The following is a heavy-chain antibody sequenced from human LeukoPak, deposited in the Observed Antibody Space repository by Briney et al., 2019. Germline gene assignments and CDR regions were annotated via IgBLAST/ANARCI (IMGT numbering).Heavy chain of an antibody. CDR1: GFTFSSYS. CDR3: ARPPMSRWDPYYFDY. D-gene: IGHD1-26*01. J-gene: IGHJ4*02. V-gene: IGHV3-48*01. Sequence: GGSLRLSCAASGFTFSSYSMNWVRQAPGKGLEWVSYISSSSSTIYYADPVKGRFTISRDNAKNSLYLQMNSLRAEDTAVYYCARPPMSRWDPYYFDYWGQGTLVTVSS. CDR2: ISSSSSTI.